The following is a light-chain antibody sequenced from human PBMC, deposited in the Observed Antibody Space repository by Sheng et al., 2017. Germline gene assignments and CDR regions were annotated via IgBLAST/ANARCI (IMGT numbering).Light chain of an antibody. CDR1: NIGSKS. Sequence: SYMLTQTPSVSVAPGKTARITCGGNNIGSKSVHWYQQRPGQAPVLVISYDTDRPSGIPDRFSGSNSGDTATLTISRVEGGDEADYFCQVWDSRSDQFVFGTGTKVTV. CDR3: QVWDSRSDQFV. J-gene: IGLJ1*01. CDR2: YDT. V-gene: IGLV3-21*04.